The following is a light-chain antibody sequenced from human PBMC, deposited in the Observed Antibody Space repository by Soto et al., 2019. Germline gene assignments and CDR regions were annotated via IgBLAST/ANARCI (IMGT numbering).Light chain of an antibody. CDR2: DVS. J-gene: IGLJ1*01. CDR1: SSDVGGYNY. Sequence: QSALTQPRSVSGSPGQSVTISCTGTSSDVGGYNYVSWYQHHPGKAPKVMIYDVSKWPSGVPDRFSGSKSGNTASLTISGLQAEDEDDYYCCSYAGSFYVFGTGTKLTVL. CDR3: CSYAGSFYV. V-gene: IGLV2-11*01.